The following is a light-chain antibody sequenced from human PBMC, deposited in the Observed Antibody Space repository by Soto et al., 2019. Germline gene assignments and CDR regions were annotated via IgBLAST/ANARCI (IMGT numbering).Light chain of an antibody. V-gene: IGKV2-28*01. CDR1: QSLLHSNGYNY. CDR3: MQALQTPPT. J-gene: IGKJ1*01. CDR2: LGS. Sequence: DIVMTQSPVSLPVTPGEPASISCRSSQSLLHSNGYNYLDWYLQKPGQSPQLLIYLGSNRASGVPDRFSGSGSGTDFTLKISRVEAGDVGVYYCMQALQTPPTFGQGTKVDI.